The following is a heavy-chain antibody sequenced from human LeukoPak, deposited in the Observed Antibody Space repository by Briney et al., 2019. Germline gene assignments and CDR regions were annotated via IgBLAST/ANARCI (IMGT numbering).Heavy chain of an antibody. J-gene: IGHJ3*02. CDR3: ARGTLAVRYPRRSIAVAVDI. CDR2: INHSGST. Sequence: SETLSLTCAVYGGSFSGYYWSWIRQPPGKGLEWIGDINHSGSTSSNPSLKSRVTISVDTSKNQFSLKLSSVTAADTAVYYCARGTLAVRYPRRSIAVAVDIWGQRTMVTVSS. CDR1: GGSFSGYY. V-gene: IGHV4-34*01. D-gene: IGHD6-19*01.